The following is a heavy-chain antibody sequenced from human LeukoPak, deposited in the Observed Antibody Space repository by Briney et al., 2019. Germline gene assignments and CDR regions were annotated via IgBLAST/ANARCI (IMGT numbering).Heavy chain of an antibody. V-gene: IGHV1-69*13. J-gene: IGHJ5*02. CDR3: ARVGGCSSTSCYEGWFDP. Sequence: ASVKVSCKASGGTSSSYAISWGRQAPGQGLEWMGGIIPIFGTANYAQKFQGRVTITADESTSTAYMELSSLRSEDTAVYYCARVGGCSSTSCYEGWFDPWGQGTLVTVSS. CDR2: IIPIFGTA. D-gene: IGHD2-2*01. CDR1: GGTSSSYA.